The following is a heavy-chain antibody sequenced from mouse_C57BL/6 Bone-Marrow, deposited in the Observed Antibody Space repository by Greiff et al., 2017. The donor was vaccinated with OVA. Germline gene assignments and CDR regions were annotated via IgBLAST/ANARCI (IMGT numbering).Heavy chain of an antibody. CDR2: IRNKANGYTT. CDR3: ARSYYGSSDWYFDV. V-gene: IGHV7-3*01. D-gene: IGHD1-1*01. J-gene: IGHJ1*03. CDR1: GFTFTDYY. Sequence: EVKLVESGGGLVQPGGSLSLSCAASGFTFTDYYMSWVRQPPGKALEWLGFIRNKANGYTTEYSASVKGRFTISRDNSQSILYLQMNALIAEDRATYYCARSYYGSSDWYFDVWGTGTTVTVSS.